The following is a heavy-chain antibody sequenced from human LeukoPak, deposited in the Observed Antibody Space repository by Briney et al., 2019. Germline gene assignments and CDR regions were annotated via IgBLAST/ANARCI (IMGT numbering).Heavy chain of an antibody. CDR2: IWYDGSNK. D-gene: IGHD3-10*01. J-gene: IGHJ5*02. Sequence: PGGSLRLSCAASGFTFSNYGMHWVRQAPGKGLEWVAVIWYDGSNKYCSDSVKGRFTISRDNSKNTLYLQMNSLRAEDTAVYYCAKGSGRPNWFDPWGQGTLVTVSS. CDR1: GFTFSNYG. V-gene: IGHV3-33*06. CDR3: AKGSGRPNWFDP.